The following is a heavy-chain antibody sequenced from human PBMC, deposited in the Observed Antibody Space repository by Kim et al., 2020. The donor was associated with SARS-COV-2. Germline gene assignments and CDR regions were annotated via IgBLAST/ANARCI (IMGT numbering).Heavy chain of an antibody. CDR3: ARRVLRSAFDI. V-gene: IGHV4-39*01. CDR2: IYYSGST. CDR1: GGSISSSSYY. J-gene: IGHJ3*02. D-gene: IGHD2-8*01. Sequence: SETLSLTCTVSGGSISSSSYYWGWIRQPPGKGLEWIGSIYYSGSTYYNPSLKSRVTISVDTSKNQFSLKLSSVTAADTAVYYCARRVLRSAFDIWGQGTMVTVSS.